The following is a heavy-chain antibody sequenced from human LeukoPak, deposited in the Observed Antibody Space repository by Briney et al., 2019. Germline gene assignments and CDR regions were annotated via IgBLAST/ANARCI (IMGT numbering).Heavy chain of an antibody. V-gene: IGHV4-59*01. CDR3: ARFIAAPQHDAFDI. D-gene: IGHD6-6*01. CDR2: IYYSGST. CDR1: GGSISSYY. J-gene: IGHJ3*02. Sequence: SETLSLTCTVSGGSISSYYWSWLRQPPGKGLEWIGYIYYSGSTNYNPSLKSRVTISVDTSKNQFSLKLSSVTAADTAVYYCARFIAAPQHDAFDIWGQGTMVTVSS.